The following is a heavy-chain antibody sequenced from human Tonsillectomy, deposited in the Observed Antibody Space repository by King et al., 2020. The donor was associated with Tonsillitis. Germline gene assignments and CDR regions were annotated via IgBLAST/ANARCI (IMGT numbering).Heavy chain of an antibody. CDR1: GXTFXRXA. D-gene: IGHD4-17*01. Sequence: VQLVESGGGLVQPGGSLRLSCAAXGXTFXRXAMTWVRQAPGXGLEWVSSINDNSGRTYYTDSVKGRFTISRDNSKNTLYLQMNSLRAEDTAVYYCAXYGVXXDEXXDIWXXGTMVTV. J-gene: IGHJ3*02. CDR3: AXYGVXXDEXXDI. V-gene: IGHV3-23*04. CDR2: INDNSGRT.